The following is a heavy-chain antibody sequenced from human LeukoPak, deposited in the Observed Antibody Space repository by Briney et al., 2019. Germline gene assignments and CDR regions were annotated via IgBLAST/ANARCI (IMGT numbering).Heavy chain of an antibody. V-gene: IGHV3-30*18. CDR1: GFTFRSYG. D-gene: IGHD5-18*01. CDR2: ISDDGNKK. J-gene: IGHJ4*02. CDR3: AKDNKRYSYDY. Sequence: PGRSLRLSCAASGFTFRSYGMHWVRQAPGKGLEWVAVISDDGNKKYYADSVKGRFTISRDSSKNTLYLQMNSLRVEDTAVYYRAKDNKRYSYDYWGQGTLVTVSS.